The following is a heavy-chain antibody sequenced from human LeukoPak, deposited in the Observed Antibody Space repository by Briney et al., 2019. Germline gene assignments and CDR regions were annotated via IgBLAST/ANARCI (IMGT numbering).Heavy chain of an antibody. Sequence: ASVKVSCKASGGTFSSYAISWVRQAPGQGLEWMGGIIPIFGTANYAQKFQGRVTITADESTSTAYMELSSLRSEDTAVYYWARGATETSFDYWGQGTLVTVSS. V-gene: IGHV1-69*13. CDR3: ARGATETSFDY. CDR2: IIPIFGTA. CDR1: GGTFSSYA. J-gene: IGHJ4*02.